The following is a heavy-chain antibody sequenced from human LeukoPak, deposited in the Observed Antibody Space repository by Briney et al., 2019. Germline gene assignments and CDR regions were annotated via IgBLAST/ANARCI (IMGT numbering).Heavy chain of an antibody. Sequence: GGSLRLSCVVSGITFSGYSMIWVRQAPGKELEWLSFMTTSGNTIFYAESVKDRFTISRDNAKKSLYLQMNSLRDEDTAVYYCARVGGATAVTMYFEYWGQGTLVTVSS. J-gene: IGHJ4*02. V-gene: IGHV3-48*02. CDR1: GITFSGYS. CDR3: ARVGGATAVTMYFEY. CDR2: MTTSGNTI. D-gene: IGHD1-26*01.